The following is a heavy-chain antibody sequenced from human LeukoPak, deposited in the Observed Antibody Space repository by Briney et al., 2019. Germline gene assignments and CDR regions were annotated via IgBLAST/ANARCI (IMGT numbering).Heavy chain of an antibody. V-gene: IGHV1-69*13. CDR1: GGTFSSYA. D-gene: IGHD3-22*01. Sequence: ASVKVSCKASGGTFSSYAISWVRQAPGQGLEWMGGIIPIFGTANYAQKFQGRVTITADESTSTAYMELSSLRSEDTAVYCCARAGTYYYDSSGYYYFDYWGQGTLVTVSS. CDR3: ARAGTYYYDSSGYYYFDY. J-gene: IGHJ4*02. CDR2: IIPIFGTA.